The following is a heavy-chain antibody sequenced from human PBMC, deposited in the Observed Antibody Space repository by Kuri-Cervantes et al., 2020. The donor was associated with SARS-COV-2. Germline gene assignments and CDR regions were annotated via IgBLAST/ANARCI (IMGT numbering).Heavy chain of an antibody. CDR1: GGSISNYY. V-gene: IGHV4-59*08. CDR2: IYYSGST. Sequence: SETLSLTCTVSGGSISNYYWSWIRQSPGKGLEWIGYIYYSGSTNYNPSLKSRVTISVDTSKNQFSLKLSSVTAADTAVYYCARTGPSKERSGYYYWYFDLWGRGTLVTVSS. D-gene: IGHD3-22*01. CDR3: ARTGPSKERSGYYYWYFDL. J-gene: IGHJ2*01.